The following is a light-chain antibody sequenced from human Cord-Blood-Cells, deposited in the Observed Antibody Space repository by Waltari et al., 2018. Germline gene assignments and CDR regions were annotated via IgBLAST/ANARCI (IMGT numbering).Light chain of an antibody. Sequence: DIQMTQSPSSLSASVGDRVTITCQASQDISNYLNWYQQKPGKAPKLLIYDASNLETGVPSRFSGSGSGTDFTFTISSLQPEDIAVYYCQQYGSSPWTFGQGTKVEIK. V-gene: IGKV1-33*01. CDR2: DAS. CDR1: QDISNY. CDR3: QQYGSSPWT. J-gene: IGKJ1*01.